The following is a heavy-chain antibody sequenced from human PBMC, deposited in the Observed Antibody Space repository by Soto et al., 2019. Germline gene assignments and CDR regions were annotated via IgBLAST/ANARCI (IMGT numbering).Heavy chain of an antibody. Sequence: GASVKVSCKVSGYTLTELSMHWVRQAPGKGLEWMGGFDPEDGETIYAQKFQGRVTMTEDTSTDTAYMELSSLRSEDTAVYYCATGHRGRYFDWLTDYWGQRTLVTVSS. V-gene: IGHV1-24*01. J-gene: IGHJ4*02. D-gene: IGHD3-9*01. CDR2: FDPEDGET. CDR3: ATGHRGRYFDWLTDY. CDR1: GYTLTELS.